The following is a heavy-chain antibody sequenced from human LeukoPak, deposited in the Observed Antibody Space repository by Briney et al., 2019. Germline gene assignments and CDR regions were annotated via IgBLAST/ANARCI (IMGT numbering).Heavy chain of an antibody. D-gene: IGHD5-24*01. J-gene: IGHJ4*02. Sequence: PSETLSPTCTVSGGSISSYYWSWIRQPPGKGLEWIGYIYYSGSTNYNPSLKSRVTISVDTSKNQFSLKLSSVTAADTAVYYCARPERLGDGYNFYCGGQGTLVPVSS. CDR2: IYYSGST. CDR3: ARPERLGDGYNFYC. V-gene: IGHV4-59*01. CDR1: GGSISSYY.